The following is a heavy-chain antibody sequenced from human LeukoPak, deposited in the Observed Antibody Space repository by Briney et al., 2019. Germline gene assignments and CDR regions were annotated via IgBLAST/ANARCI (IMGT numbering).Heavy chain of an antibody. CDR2: VTSQAFGGKI. CDR3: TRNGRGCSSTSCYAGRFDP. J-gene: IGHJ5*02. D-gene: IGHD2-2*01. Sequence: GGSLRLSCAASGFTVSSNYMSWVRQAPGKGLEWVGFVTSQAFGGKIEYAASVRGRFTISRDDSKSTAYLQMNSLKTEDTAVYFCTRNGRGCSSTSCYAGRFDPWGQGTQVTVSS. CDR1: GFTVSSNY. V-gene: IGHV3-49*04.